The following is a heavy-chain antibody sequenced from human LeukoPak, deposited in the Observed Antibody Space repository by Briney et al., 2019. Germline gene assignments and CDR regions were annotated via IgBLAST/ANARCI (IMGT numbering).Heavy chain of an antibody. Sequence: GGSLRLSCAASGFTFSDYYMSWIRQAPGKGLEWVSYISSSGSTIYYADSVKGRFTISRDNAKNSLYLQMNSLRAEDTAVYYCARSVVVVPAAPPPGNWYFDLWGRGTLVTVSS. CDR1: GFTFSDYY. V-gene: IGHV3-11*04. CDR2: ISSSGSTI. J-gene: IGHJ2*01. CDR3: ARSVVVVPAAPPPGNWYFDL. D-gene: IGHD2-2*01.